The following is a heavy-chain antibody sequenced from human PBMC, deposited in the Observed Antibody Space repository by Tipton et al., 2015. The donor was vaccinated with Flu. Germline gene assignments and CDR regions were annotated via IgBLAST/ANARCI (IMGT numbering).Heavy chain of an antibody. CDR3: ARQAGCSSGWYGDSFDY. CDR1: GYSFTSYW. V-gene: IGHV5-51*01. Sequence: QSGPEVKKPGESLKISCKGSGYSFTSYWIGWVRQMPGKGLEWMRISYPGDSDTRYSPSFQGQVTISADKSISTAYLQWSSLKASDTAMYYRARQAGCSSGWYGDSFDYWGQGILVTVSS. CDR2: SYPGDSDT. J-gene: IGHJ4*01. D-gene: IGHD6-19*01.